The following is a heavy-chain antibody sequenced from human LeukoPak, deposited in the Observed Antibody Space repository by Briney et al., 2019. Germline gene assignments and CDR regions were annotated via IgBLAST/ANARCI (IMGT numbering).Heavy chain of an antibody. J-gene: IGHJ4*02. V-gene: IGHV3-23*01. CDR2: ISGSASLT. Sequence: GGSLRLSCTGSRNTFSTYGMSWVRQAPGKGLEWVSSISGSASLTEYADSVKGRFTISRDNSKNTLYLQMNSLRAEDTAVYYCAKASNYYDSSGYYDFDYWGQGTLVTVSS. CDR1: RNTFSTYG. D-gene: IGHD3-22*01. CDR3: AKASNYYDSSGYYDFDY.